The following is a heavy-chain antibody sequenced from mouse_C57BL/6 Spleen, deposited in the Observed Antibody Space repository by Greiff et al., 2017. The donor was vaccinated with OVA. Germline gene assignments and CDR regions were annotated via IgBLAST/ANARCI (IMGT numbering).Heavy chain of an antibody. CDR3: ARGYDGYYDAMDY. CDR2: INPRTGGT. D-gene: IGHD2-3*01. CDR1: GYTFTSYW. J-gene: IGHJ4*01. V-gene: IGHV1-53*01. Sequence: QVHVKQSGTELVKPGASVKLSCKASGYTFTSYWMHWVKQRPGQGLEWIGNINPRTGGTNYNEQFKSKATLTVDKSSSTAYLQLSSLKSEDSAVYYCARGYDGYYDAMDYWGQGTSVTVSS.